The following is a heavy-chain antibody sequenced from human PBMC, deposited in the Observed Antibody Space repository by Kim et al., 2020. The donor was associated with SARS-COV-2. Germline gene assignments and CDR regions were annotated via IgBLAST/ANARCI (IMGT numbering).Heavy chain of an antibody. D-gene: IGHD3-22*01. V-gene: IGHV1-2*05. CDR3: ARGGYYDSSGYYPFDY. CDR2: INPNSGGT. CDR1: GYTFTGYY. J-gene: IGHJ4*02. Sequence: ASVKVSCKASGYTFTGYYMHWVRQAPGQGLEWMGRINPNSGGTNYAQKFQGRVTMTRDTSISTAYMELSRLRSDDTVVYYCARGGYYDSSGYYPFDYWGQGTLVTVSS.